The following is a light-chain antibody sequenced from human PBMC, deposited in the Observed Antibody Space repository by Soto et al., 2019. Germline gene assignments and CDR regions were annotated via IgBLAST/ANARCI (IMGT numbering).Light chain of an antibody. CDR2: DAS. Sequence: EIVLTQSPATLSLSPGERATLSCRASQSVSSYLAWYQQKPGQAPRLLIYDASSRATGIPVRFSGSGSGTEFTLTISSLEPEDFAVYYCQQRSSWPGTFGQGTKVEIK. CDR3: QQRSSWPGT. V-gene: IGKV3-11*01. J-gene: IGKJ1*01. CDR1: QSVSSY.